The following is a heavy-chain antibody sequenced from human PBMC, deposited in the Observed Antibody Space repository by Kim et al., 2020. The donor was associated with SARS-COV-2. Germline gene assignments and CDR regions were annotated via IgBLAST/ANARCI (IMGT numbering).Heavy chain of an antibody. CDR1: GYTFTSYG. V-gene: IGHV1-18*01. D-gene: IGHD3-3*01. Sequence: ASVKVSCKASGYTFTSYGISWVRQAPGQGLEWMGWISAYNGNTNYAQKLQGRVTMTTDTSTSTAYMELRSLRSDDTAVYYCARVLDDFWSVPEYYYYYGMDVWGQGTTVTVSS. CDR3: ARVLDDFWSVPEYYYYYGMDV. J-gene: IGHJ6*02. CDR2: ISAYNGNT.